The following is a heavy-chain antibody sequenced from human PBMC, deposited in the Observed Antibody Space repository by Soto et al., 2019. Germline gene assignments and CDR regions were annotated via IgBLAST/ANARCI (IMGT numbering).Heavy chain of an antibody. J-gene: IGHJ6*03. CDR1: GGSISSYY. D-gene: IGHD3-3*01. V-gene: IGHV4-59*08. CDR3: ASSITIFGVATFGDYYYYMDF. Sequence: PSETLSLTCTVSGGSISSYYWSWIRQPPGKGLEWIGYIYYSGSTNYNPSLKSRVTISVDTSKNQFSLKLSSVTAADTAVYYCASSITIFGVATFGDYYYYMDFWGQGTTVTVSS. CDR2: IYYSGST.